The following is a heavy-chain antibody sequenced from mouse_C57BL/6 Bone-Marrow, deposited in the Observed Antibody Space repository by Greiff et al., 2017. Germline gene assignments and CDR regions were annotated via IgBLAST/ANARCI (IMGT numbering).Heavy chain of an antibody. CDR1: GYTFTSYG. CDR3: ASREFYYYGSSLYAMDY. J-gene: IGHJ4*01. CDR2: IYPRSGNT. Sequence: QVQLQQSGAELARPGASVKLSCKASGYTFTSYGISWVKQRTGQGLEWIGEIYPRSGNTYYNEKFKGKATLTADKSSSTAYMELRSLTSADSAVYFCASREFYYYGSSLYAMDYWGQGTSVTVSS. D-gene: IGHD1-1*01. V-gene: IGHV1-81*01.